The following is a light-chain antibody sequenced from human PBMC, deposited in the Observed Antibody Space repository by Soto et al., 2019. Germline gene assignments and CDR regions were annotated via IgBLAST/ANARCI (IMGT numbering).Light chain of an antibody. CDR3: QQRSDWHPIT. CDR1: QSVNKY. Sequence: EILLTQSPSTLSLSPGERATLSCRASQSVNKYLAWYRQKPGQPPRLLIYDASYRATGIPDSFSGSGSGTDFTLTISSLEPEDFAVYYCQQRSDWHPITFGQGTRLEIK. CDR2: DAS. V-gene: IGKV3-11*01. J-gene: IGKJ5*01.